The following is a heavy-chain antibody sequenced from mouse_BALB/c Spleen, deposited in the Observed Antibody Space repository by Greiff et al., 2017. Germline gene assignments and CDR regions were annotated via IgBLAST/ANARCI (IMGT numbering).Heavy chain of an antibody. CDR1: GYTFTSYW. CDR2: INPSTGYT. V-gene: IGHV1-7*01. Sequence: QVQLQQSGAELAKPGASVKMSCKASGYTFTSYWMHWVKQRPGQGLEWIGYINPSTGYTEYNQKFKDKATLTADKSSSTAYMQLSSLTSEDSAVYYCARIIYDGYSGFAYWGQGTLVTVSA. D-gene: IGHD2-3*01. J-gene: IGHJ3*01. CDR3: ARIIYDGYSGFAY.